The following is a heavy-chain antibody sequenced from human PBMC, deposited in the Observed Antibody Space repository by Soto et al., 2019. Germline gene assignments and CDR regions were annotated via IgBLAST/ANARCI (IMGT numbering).Heavy chain of an antibody. CDR3: ARAVAGFGWFDP. CDR1: GGSISSYY. CDR2: IYYSGST. V-gene: IGHV4-59*01. Sequence: PSETLSLTCTVSGGSISSYYWSWIRQPPGKGLEWIGYIYYSGSTNYNPSLKSRVTISVDTSKNQFSLKLSSVTAADTAVYYCARAVAGFGWFDPWGQGTLVTVSS. J-gene: IGHJ5*02. D-gene: IGHD6-19*01.